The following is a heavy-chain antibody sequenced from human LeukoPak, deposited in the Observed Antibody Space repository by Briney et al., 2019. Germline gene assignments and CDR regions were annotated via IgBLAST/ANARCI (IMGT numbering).Heavy chain of an antibody. CDR1: GASINNHY. CDR3: ARGSRVYDRSGFHTWHDY. D-gene: IGHD3-22*01. V-gene: IGHV4-59*11. Sequence: TSETLSLTCTVSGASINNHYWSWVRQPPLKGLEWIGYIYSTGDTSYNPSLESRVSISMDTSKNHFSLEITSVTAADTAVYYCARGSRVYDRSGFHTWHDYWGHGTLVTVSS. J-gene: IGHJ4*03. CDR2: IYSTGDT.